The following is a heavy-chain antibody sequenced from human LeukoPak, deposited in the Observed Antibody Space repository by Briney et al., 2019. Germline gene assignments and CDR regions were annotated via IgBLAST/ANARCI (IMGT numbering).Heavy chain of an antibody. J-gene: IGHJ4*02. V-gene: IGHV3-33*01. Sequence: GGSLRLSCAASGFTFSRYGMHWVRQAPGKGLEWVAVIWYDGSNEYYADSVKGRFTIFRDNSKNTLHLQMNSLRAEGTAVYYCARPLVGDALDYWGQGTLVTVSS. CDR1: GFTFSRYG. CDR2: IWYDGSNE. CDR3: ARPLVGDALDY. D-gene: IGHD1-26*01.